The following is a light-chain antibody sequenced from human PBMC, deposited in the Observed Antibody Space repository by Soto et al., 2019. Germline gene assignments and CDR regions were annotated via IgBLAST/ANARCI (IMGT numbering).Light chain of an antibody. CDR1: QSVSSN. CDR3: QQYNNWPRT. CDR2: GAS. V-gene: IGKV3-15*01. Sequence: EIVMTQSPATLSVSPGERAPLSCRASQSVSSNLDWYQQKPGQAPRLLIYGASTRATGIPARFSGSGSGTEFTLTISSLQSEDFAVYYCQQYNNWPRTFGQGTKVDIK. J-gene: IGKJ1*01.